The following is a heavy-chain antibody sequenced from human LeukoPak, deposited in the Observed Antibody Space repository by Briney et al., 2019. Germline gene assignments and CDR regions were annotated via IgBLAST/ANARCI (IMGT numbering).Heavy chain of an antibody. CDR3: ARSDVDTAMVIDY. J-gene: IGHJ4*02. CDR2: IYSGGST. D-gene: IGHD5-18*01. Sequence: PGGSLRLSCAASGFTVSSNYMSWVRQAPGKGLEWVSVIYSGGSTYYADSVKGRFTISRDNSKNTLYLQMNSLRAEDTAVYYCARSDVDTAMVIDYWGQGTLVTVSS. V-gene: IGHV3-66*01. CDR1: GFTVSSNY.